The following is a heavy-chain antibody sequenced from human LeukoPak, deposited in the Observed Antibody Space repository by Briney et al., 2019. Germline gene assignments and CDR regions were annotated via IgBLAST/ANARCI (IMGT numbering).Heavy chain of an antibody. CDR3: ARDYRVGRLDY. Sequence: GGSLRLSCAASGVTFSSYAMHWVRQAPGKGLEWVAVISYDGSNKYYADSVKGRFTISRDNSKNTLYLQMNSLRAEDTAVYYCARDYRVGRLDYWGQGTLVTVSS. CDR2: ISYDGSNK. CDR1: GVTFSSYA. D-gene: IGHD1-26*01. J-gene: IGHJ4*02. V-gene: IGHV3-30*04.